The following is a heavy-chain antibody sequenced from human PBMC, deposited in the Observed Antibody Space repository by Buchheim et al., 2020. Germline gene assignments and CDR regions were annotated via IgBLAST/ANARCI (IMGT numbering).Heavy chain of an antibody. CDR2: ISESGAST. CDR3: ARKDDTVTNNFDY. Sequence: EVQLLESGGGLVQPGGSLRLSCAASGVTFSNYDMGWVRQAPGKGLEWVSTISESGASTFYAESVKGRFTISRDTSRNTLYLQMSSLRAEDTAVYYCARKDDTVTNNFDYWGQGTL. J-gene: IGHJ4*02. D-gene: IGHD4-17*01. CDR1: GVTFSNYD. V-gene: IGHV3-23*01.